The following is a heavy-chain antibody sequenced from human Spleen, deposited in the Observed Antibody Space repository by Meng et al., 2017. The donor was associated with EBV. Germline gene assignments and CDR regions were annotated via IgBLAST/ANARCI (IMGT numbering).Heavy chain of an antibody. CDR2: INPQNGGA. CDR3: AGGWAPDY. D-gene: IGHD6-19*01. Sequence: QVQLVQSGAEVKKPGASVKVSCKASGYNFRNYYMHWVRQAPGQGLEYMGRINPQNGGAHFVQKFQGRFTVTRDTSISTAYMELSSLTFDDTAVYYCAGGWAPDYWGQGTLVTSPQ. J-gene: IGHJ4*02. CDR1: GYNFRNYY. V-gene: IGHV1-2*06.